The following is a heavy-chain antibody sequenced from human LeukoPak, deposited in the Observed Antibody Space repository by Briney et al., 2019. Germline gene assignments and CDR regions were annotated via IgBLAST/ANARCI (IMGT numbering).Heavy chain of an antibody. D-gene: IGHD3-22*01. V-gene: IGHV3-48*04. Sequence: GGSLRLSCAASGFTFSSYSMKWVRQAPGKGLEWVSYISSSSSTIYYADSVKGRFTISRDNAKNSLYLQMNSLRAEDTAVYYCARGSIPGKTLLSENYYDSSGYYWGNFDYWGQGTLVTVSS. J-gene: IGHJ4*02. CDR2: ISSSSSTI. CDR3: ARGSIPGKTLLSENYYDSSGYYWGNFDY. CDR1: GFTFSSYS.